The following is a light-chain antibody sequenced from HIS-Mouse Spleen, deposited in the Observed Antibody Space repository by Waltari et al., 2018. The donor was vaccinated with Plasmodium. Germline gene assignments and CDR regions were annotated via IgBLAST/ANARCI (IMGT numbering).Light chain of an antibody. CDR1: VLAKKY. J-gene: IGLJ3*02. CDR3: YSAADNNWV. Sequence: SYELTQPSSVSVSPGQTARIPCSGDVLAKKYDRRFQQKPGQAPVLVIYKDSERPSGIPERFSGASSGTSVILTISGAQVEDEADYYCYSAADNNWVFGGGTKLTVL. V-gene: IGLV3-27*01. CDR2: KDS.